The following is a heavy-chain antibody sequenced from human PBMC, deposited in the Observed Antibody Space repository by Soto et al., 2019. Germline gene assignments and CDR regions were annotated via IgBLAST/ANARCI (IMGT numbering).Heavy chain of an antibody. Sequence: GASVKVSCKASGYTFTSYGISWVRQAPGQGLEWMGWISAYNGNTNYAQKLQGRVTMTTDTSTSTAYMELRSLRSDDTAVYYCARVESDILTGSTPDFDYWGQGTLVTVSS. CDR3: ARVESDILTGSTPDFDY. D-gene: IGHD3-9*01. V-gene: IGHV1-18*01. J-gene: IGHJ4*02. CDR2: ISAYNGNT. CDR1: GYTFTSYG.